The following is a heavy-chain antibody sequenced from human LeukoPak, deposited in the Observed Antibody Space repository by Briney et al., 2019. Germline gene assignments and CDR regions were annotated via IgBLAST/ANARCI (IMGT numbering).Heavy chain of an antibody. CDR3: ARANNTRTYYYDSSGYRGY. J-gene: IGHJ4*02. D-gene: IGHD3-22*01. Sequence: SGGSLRLSCAASGFTFSSYWMHWVRQAPGKGLVWVSRINSDGSSTNYADSVKGRFTISRDNAKNTLYPQMNSLRAEDTAVYYCARANNTRTYYYDSSGYRGYWGQGTLVTVSS. CDR1: GFTFSSYW. V-gene: IGHV3-74*01. CDR2: INSDGSST.